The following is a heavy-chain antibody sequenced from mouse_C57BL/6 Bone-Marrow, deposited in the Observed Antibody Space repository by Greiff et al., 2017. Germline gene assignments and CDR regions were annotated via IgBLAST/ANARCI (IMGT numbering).Heavy chain of an antibody. V-gene: IGHV10-1*01. CDR1: GFSFNTYA. D-gene: IGHD1-1*01. J-gene: IGHJ4*01. Sequence: GGGLVQPKGSLKLSCAASGFSFNTYAMNWVRQAPGKGLEWVARIRSKSNNYATYYADSVKDSFTISRDDSESMLYLQMNNLKTEDTAMYYCVIHYYGSYAMDYWGQGTSVTVSS. CDR2: IRSKSNNYAT. CDR3: VIHYYGSYAMDY.